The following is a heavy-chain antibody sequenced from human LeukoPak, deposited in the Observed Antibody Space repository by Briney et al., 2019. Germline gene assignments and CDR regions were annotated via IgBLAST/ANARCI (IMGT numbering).Heavy chain of an antibody. J-gene: IGHJ4*02. CDR2: LWYDGSNK. D-gene: IGHD5-24*01. CDR3: ARDHGGDGYSPFDY. CDR1: GFIFSSHA. V-gene: IGHV3-33*01. Sequence: GGSLRLSCAASGFIFSSHAMHWVRQAPGKGLEWVAGLWYDGSNKYYAESVKGRFTISRDNSQNTLHLQMNSLRVEDTAVYYCARDHGGDGYSPFDYWGQGTQVTVSS.